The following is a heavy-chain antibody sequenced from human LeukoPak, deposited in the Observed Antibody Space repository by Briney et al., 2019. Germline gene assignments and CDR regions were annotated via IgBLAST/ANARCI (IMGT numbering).Heavy chain of an antibody. CDR1: GFTFSSYS. D-gene: IGHD1-26*01. J-gene: IGHJ4*02. Sequence: GGSLRLSCAASGFTFSSYSMNWVRQAPGKGLEWVSYISSSSSTIYYADSVKGRFTISRDNAKNSLYLQMNSLRDEDTAVYYCARGEAGIVEATTWAPPYYFDYWGQGTLVTVSS. CDR3: ARGEAGIVEATTWAPPYYFDY. CDR2: ISSSSSTI. V-gene: IGHV3-48*02.